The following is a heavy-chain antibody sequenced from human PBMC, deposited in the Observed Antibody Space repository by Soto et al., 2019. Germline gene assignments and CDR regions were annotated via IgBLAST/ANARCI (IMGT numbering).Heavy chain of an antibody. J-gene: IGHJ6*02. Sequence: VQLLQSGAEVKKPGSSVRVSCEASGGTFRSYAISWVRQAPGQGLEWMGEIIPIFGTVNYAKKYQGRVTITADESTTTVYMDMRSRRSEDTAVYYCAKGAVAGTPTSYYYYGMDVWGQGTTVTVSS. V-gene: IGHV1-69*12. CDR3: AKGAVAGTPTSYYYYGMDV. CDR1: GGTFRSYA. D-gene: IGHD6-19*01. CDR2: IIPIFGTV.